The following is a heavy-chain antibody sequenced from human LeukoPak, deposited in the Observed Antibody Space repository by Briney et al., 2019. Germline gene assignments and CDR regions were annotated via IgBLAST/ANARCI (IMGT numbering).Heavy chain of an antibody. D-gene: IGHD3-10*01. CDR3: ARHLTYGSGTDLFDY. Sequence: PSETLSLTCTVSGGSISSSSYYWGWIRQPPGKGLEWIGSIYYSGSTYYNPSLKSRVTISVDTSKNQFSLKLSSVTAADTAVFYCARHLTYGSGTDLFDYWGQGTLVTVSS. CDR2: IYYSGST. V-gene: IGHV4-39*01. CDR1: GGSISSSSYY. J-gene: IGHJ4*02.